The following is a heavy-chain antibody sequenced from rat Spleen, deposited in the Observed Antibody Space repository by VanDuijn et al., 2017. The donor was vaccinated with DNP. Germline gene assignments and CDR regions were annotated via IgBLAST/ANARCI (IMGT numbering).Heavy chain of an antibody. CDR3: TRKYTTDYYWYFDF. J-gene: IGHJ3*01. CDR1: GFIFSNYW. D-gene: IGHD1-6*01. Sequence: EVQLVESGGGPVQPGRSLKLSCVASGFIFSNYWMTWVRQAPTKGLEWVASISPSGGSTYYRDSVKGRFTVSRDNAKSTLYLQMNSLRSEDTATYYCTRKYTTDYYWYFDFWGQGTLVTVSS. V-gene: IGHV5-31*01. CDR2: ISPSGGST.